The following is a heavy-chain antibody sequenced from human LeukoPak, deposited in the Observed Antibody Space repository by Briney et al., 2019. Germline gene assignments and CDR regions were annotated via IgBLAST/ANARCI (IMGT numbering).Heavy chain of an antibody. V-gene: IGHV4-59*12. J-gene: IGHJ4*02. CDR2: IYYSGST. Sequence: SETLSLTCTVSGGSISNYYWSWIRQPPGKGLEWIGYIYYSGSTNYNPSLKSRVTISVDTSKNQFSLKLSSVTAANTAVYYCSRDRYYYDSSGYSHRLDYWGQGTLVTVSS. D-gene: IGHD3-22*01. CDR1: GGSISNYY. CDR3: SRDRYYYDSSGYSHRLDY.